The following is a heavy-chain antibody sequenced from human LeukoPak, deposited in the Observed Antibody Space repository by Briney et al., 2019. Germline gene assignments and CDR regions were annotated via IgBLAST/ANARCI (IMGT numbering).Heavy chain of an antibody. Sequence: GGSLRLSCAASGFTFSSYSMNWARQAPGKGLEWVSYISSSGSTIYYADSVKGRFTISRDNAKNSLYLQMNSLGAEDTAVYYCAELGITMIGGVWGKGTTVTISS. CDR3: AELGITMIGGV. CDR1: GFTFSSYS. J-gene: IGHJ6*04. CDR2: ISSSGSTI. V-gene: IGHV3-48*04. D-gene: IGHD3-10*02.